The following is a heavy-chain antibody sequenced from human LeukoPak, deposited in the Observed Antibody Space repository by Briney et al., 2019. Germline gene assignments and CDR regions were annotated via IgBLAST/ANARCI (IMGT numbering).Heavy chain of an antibody. CDR2: INSDGSST. Sequence: GGSLRLSCAASGFTFSSYLMHWVRQAPGKGLVWVSRINSDGSSTSYADSVKGRFTISRDNAKNTLYLQMNSLRAEDTAVYYCARPFGVRGVMSGYWGQGTLVTVSS. V-gene: IGHV3-74*01. CDR1: GFTFSSYL. J-gene: IGHJ4*02. CDR3: ARPFGVRGVMSGY. D-gene: IGHD3-10*01.